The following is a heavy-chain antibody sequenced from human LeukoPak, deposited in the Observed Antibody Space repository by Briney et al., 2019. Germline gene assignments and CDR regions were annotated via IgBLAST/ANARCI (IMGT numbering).Heavy chain of an antibody. D-gene: IGHD3-16*02. J-gene: IGHJ4*02. Sequence: AGGSLRLSCAASGFTFSSYAMSWVRQAPGKGLEWVSAISGSGGSTYYADSVKGRFTISRDNSKNTLYLQMNSLRAEDTAVYYCAKGSSDYVWGSYRPYYFDYWGQGTLVTVSS. CDR1: GFTFSSYA. CDR3: AKGSSDYVWGSYRPYYFDY. V-gene: IGHV3-23*01. CDR2: ISGSGGST.